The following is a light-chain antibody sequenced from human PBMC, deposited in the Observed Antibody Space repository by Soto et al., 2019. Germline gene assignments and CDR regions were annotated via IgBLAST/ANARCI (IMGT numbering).Light chain of an antibody. V-gene: IGLV4-69*01. CDR2: LNSDGSH. CDR3: QTWGTCIHVV. CDR1: SGHSSYA. J-gene: IGLJ2*01. Sequence: QSVLTQSPSASASLGASVKLTCTLSSGHSSYAIAWHQQQPEKGPRYLMKLNSDGSHSKGDGIPDRFSGSSSGAERYLTISSLQSEDEADYYCQTWGTCIHVVFGGGTKVTVL.